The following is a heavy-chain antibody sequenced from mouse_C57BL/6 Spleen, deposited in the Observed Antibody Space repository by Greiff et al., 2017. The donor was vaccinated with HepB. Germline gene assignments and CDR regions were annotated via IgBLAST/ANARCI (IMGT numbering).Heavy chain of an antibody. CDR2: ISDGGSYT. CDR3: ARDRRGTGSSYLDY. CDR1: GFTFSSYA. J-gene: IGHJ2*01. V-gene: IGHV5-4*01. Sequence: EVKLMESGGGLVKPGGSLKLSCAASGFTFSSYAMSWVRQTPEKRLEWVATISDGGSYTYYPDNVKGRFTISRDNAKNNLYLQMSHLKSEDTAMYYCARDRRGTGSSYLDYWGQGTTLTVSS. D-gene: IGHD1-1*01.